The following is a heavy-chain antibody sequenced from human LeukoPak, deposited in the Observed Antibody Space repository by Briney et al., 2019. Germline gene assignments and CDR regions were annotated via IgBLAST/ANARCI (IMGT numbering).Heavy chain of an antibody. CDR2: IWYDGSNK. CDR1: GFTFSNYG. V-gene: IGHV3-33*01. D-gene: IGHD1-26*01. CDR3: ARWGGTYEYYFDY. J-gene: IGHJ4*02. Sequence: GGSLRLSCAASGFTFSNYGMHWVRQAPGKGLEWLAVIWYDGSNKYYADSVKGRFTISRDNSLYLQMNSLRAEDTAVYYCARWGGTYEYYFDYWGQGTLVTVSS.